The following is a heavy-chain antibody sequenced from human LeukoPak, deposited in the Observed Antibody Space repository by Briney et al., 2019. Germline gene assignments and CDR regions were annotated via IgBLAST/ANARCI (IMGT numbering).Heavy chain of an antibody. CDR2: IYSSGST. CDR3: ARASAPSYIVVVTAIFGSWFDP. J-gene: IGHJ5*02. D-gene: IGHD2-21*02. Sequence: SETLSLTCTVSGGSISSYYWSWIRQPAGKGLEWIGRIYSSGSTNYNPSLKSRVTMSVDTSKNQFSLKLSSVTAADTAVYYCARASAPSYIVVVTAIFGSWFDPWGQGTLVTVSS. CDR1: GGSISSYY. V-gene: IGHV4-4*07.